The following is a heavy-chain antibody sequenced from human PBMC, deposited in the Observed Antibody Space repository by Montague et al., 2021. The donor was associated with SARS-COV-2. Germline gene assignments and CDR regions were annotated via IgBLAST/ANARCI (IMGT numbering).Heavy chain of an antibody. J-gene: IGHJ6*02. Sequence: SLRLSCAASGFTFSTYAMSWVRQAPGKGLEWVSVIYSGGTRTYYSDSVKGRFTISRDNSQNTLYLQMNSLRAEDTAVYYCAKMSYIVVLPDAMEWYSMDVWGQGTTVTVSS. CDR1: GFTFSTYA. CDR2: IYSGGTRT. V-gene: IGHV3-23*03. CDR3: AKMSYIVVLPDAMEWYSMDV. D-gene: IGHD2-2*01.